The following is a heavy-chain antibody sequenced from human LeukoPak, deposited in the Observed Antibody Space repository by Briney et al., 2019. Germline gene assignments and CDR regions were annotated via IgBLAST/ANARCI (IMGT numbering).Heavy chain of an antibody. J-gene: IGHJ3*02. CDR1: GGTFSSYA. Sequence: GASVKVSYKASGGTFSSYAISWVRQAPGQGLEWMGGIIPIFGTANYAQKFQGRVTITTDESTSTAYMELSSLRSEDTAVYYCAVSPVGSGSQRLFDIWGQRTMVTVSS. V-gene: IGHV1-69*05. D-gene: IGHD1-26*01. CDR2: IIPIFGTA. CDR3: AVSPVGSGSQRLFDI.